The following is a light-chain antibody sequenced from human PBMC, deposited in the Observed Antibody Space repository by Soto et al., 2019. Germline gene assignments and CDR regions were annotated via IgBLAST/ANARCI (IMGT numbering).Light chain of an antibody. J-gene: IGKJ1*01. V-gene: IGKV1-39*01. CDR1: QSISKY. CDR3: QQAYDIPRK. CDR2: STS. Sequence: DIQMTQSPSSLSASVGDRVTLTFLATQSISKYLNWYQQKPGKAPNLLIYSTSTLQSGVPSRFSGSGSGTDFTLTINSLQPEDFATYYCQQAYDIPRKFGQGTKVDIK.